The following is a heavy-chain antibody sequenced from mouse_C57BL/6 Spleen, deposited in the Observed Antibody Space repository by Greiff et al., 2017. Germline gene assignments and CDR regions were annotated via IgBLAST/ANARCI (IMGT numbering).Heavy chain of an antibody. CDR1: GYAFSSYW. Sequence: VKLKESGAELVKPGASVKISCKASGYAFSSYWMNWVKQRPGKGLEWIGQIYPGDGDTNYNGKFKGKATLTADKSSSTAYMQLSSLTSEDSAVYFCARWGDHYAMDYWGQGTSVTVSS. V-gene: IGHV1-80*01. CDR3: ARWGDHYAMDY. CDR2: IYPGDGDT. J-gene: IGHJ4*01.